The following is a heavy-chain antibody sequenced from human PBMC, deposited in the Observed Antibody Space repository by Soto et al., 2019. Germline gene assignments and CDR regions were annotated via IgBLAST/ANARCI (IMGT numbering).Heavy chain of an antibody. CDR2: IYTSGIT. CDR3: ARDLEYSYGFDF. J-gene: IGHJ4*02. CDR1: GGSISRYH. V-gene: IGHV4-4*07. D-gene: IGHD5-18*01. Sequence: SETLSLTCTVSGGSISRYHWSWIRQPAGKGLEWIGRIYTSGITNYSPSLKSRVTMSLDTSKTQFSLRLTSVTAAETAVYYGARDLEYSYGFDFWGQGDLVTVSS.